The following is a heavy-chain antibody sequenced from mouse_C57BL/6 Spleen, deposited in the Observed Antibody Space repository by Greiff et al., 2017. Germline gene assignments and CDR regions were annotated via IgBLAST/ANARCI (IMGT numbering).Heavy chain of an antibody. J-gene: IGHJ4*01. CDR3: ARITTVRMDY. CDR1: GYTFTSYW. CDR2: IHPNSGST. V-gene: IGHV1-64*01. Sequence: QVQLQQPGAALVKPGASVKLSCKASGYTFTSYWMHWVKQRPGQGLAWIGMIHPNSGSTNYNQKFKSKATLTVDKSTSTAYMQLSSLTSEDSAVYYCARITTVRMDYWGQGTSVTVSS. D-gene: IGHD1-1*01.